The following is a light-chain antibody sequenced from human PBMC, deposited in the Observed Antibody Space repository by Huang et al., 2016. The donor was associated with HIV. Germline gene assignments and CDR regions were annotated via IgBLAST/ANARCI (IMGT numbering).Light chain of an antibody. J-gene: IGKJ3*01. CDR1: QSVSSY. Sequence: EIVMTQSPATLSVSPGERATLSCRASQSVSSYLAWYQQKPGQAPRLLIYGASTRATGIPARFSGSGSGTEVTLTISSLQSEDFAVYYCQQYNNWPPFTFGPGTKVDIK. CDR2: GAS. V-gene: IGKV3-15*01. CDR3: QQYNNWPPFT.